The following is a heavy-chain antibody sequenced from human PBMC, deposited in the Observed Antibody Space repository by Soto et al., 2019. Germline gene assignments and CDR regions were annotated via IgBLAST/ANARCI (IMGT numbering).Heavy chain of an antibody. D-gene: IGHD3-10*01. CDR3: ARDCKYYGSGSYSWYYYGMDV. CDR2: IYYSGST. J-gene: IGHJ6*02. CDR1: GGSISSGDYY. V-gene: IGHV4-30-4*01. Sequence: LSLTCTVSGGSISSGDYYWSWIRQPPGEGLEWIGYIYYSGSTYYNPSLKSRVTISVDTSKNQFSLKLSSVTAADTAVYYCARDCKYYGSGSYSWYYYGMDVWGQGTTVTVSS.